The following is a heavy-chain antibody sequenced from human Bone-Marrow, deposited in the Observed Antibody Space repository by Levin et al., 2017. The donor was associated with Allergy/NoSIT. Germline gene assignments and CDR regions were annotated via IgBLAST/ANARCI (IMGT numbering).Heavy chain of an antibody. D-gene: IGHD3-22*01. Sequence: PGGSLRLSCAASGFIFNTYCMSWVRQAPGKGLEWVANIKEDGNEKYYVDSVKGRFTISRDNAKNSVYLQMDSLRAEDTAVYYCVREYYYNSSGYRAFMYWGQGTLVTVSS. J-gene: IGHJ4*02. CDR1: GFIFNTYC. CDR2: IKEDGNEK. V-gene: IGHV3-7*01. CDR3: VREYYYNSSGYRAFMY.